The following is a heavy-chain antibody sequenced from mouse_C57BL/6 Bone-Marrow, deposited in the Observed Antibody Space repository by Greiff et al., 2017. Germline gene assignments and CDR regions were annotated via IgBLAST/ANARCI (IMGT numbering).Heavy chain of an antibody. Sequence: QVQLQQSGAELVRPGASVKLSCKASGYTFTDYYINWVKQRPGQGLEWIARIYPGSGNTYYNEKFKGKATLTAEKSSSTAYMQLSSLTSEDSAVYFCAREYYGSSPYWYCDVWGTGTTVTVSS. V-gene: IGHV1-76*01. CDR3: AREYYGSSPYWYCDV. D-gene: IGHD1-1*01. CDR1: GYTFTDYY. J-gene: IGHJ1*03. CDR2: IYPGSGNT.